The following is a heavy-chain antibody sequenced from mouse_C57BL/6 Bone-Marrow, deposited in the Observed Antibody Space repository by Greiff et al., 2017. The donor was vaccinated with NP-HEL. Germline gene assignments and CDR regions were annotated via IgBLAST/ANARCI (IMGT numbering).Heavy chain of an antibody. J-gene: IGHJ2*01. D-gene: IGHD1-1*01. CDR1: GYAFTNYL. CDR2: INPGSGGT. CDR3: ARLPVTTVVAPDY. Sequence: QVQLQQSGAELVRPGTSVKVSCKASGYAFTNYLIEWVKQRPGQGLEWIGVINPGSGGTNYNEKFKGKATLTADKSSSTAYMQLSSLTSEDSAVYFCARLPVTTVVAPDYWGQGTTLTVSS. V-gene: IGHV1-54*01.